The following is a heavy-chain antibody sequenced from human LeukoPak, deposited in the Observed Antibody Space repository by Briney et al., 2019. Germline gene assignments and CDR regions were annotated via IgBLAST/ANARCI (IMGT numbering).Heavy chain of an antibody. V-gene: IGHV1-2*02. D-gene: IGHD4-17*01. CDR3: ARGGSDGDYVLFDP. CDR2: INPNSGGT. Sequence: ASVKVSCKASGYTFTGYYMHWVRQAPGQGLEWMGWINPNSGGTNYAQKFQGRVTMTRDTSISTAYMELRSLRSDDTAVYYCARGGSDGDYVLFDPWGQGTLVTVSS. CDR1: GYTFTGYY. J-gene: IGHJ5*02.